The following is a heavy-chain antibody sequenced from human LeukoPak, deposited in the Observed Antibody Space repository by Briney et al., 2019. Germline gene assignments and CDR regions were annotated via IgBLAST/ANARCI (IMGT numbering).Heavy chain of an antibody. CDR2: IDTNTGNP. Sequence: GASVKVSCKASGYTFTSYAMNWVRQAPGQGLEWMGWIDTNTGNPTYAQGFTGRFVFSLDTSVSTAYLQISSLKAEDTAVYYCARRAGDTAMAPFDYWGQGTLVTVSS. D-gene: IGHD5-18*01. V-gene: IGHV7-4-1*02. CDR3: ARRAGDTAMAPFDY. CDR1: GYTFTSYA. J-gene: IGHJ4*02.